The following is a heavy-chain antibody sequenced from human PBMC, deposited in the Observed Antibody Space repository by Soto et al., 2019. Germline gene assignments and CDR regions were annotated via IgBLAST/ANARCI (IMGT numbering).Heavy chain of an antibody. CDR3: ARDSRGYDEWPPSEYFDY. J-gene: IGHJ4*02. Sequence: QVQLVQSGAEVKKPGSSVKVSCKASGGTFSSYTISWVRQAPGQGLEWMGRIIPILGIANYAQKFQGRVTITADKSTSTAYMELSSLRSEDTAVYYCARDSRGYDEWPPSEYFDYWGQGTLVTVSS. CDR1: GGTFSSYT. CDR2: IIPILGIA. D-gene: IGHD3-22*01. V-gene: IGHV1-69*08.